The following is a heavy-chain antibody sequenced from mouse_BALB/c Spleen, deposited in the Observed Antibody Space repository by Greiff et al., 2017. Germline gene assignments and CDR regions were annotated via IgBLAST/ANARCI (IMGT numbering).Heavy chain of an antibody. CDR2: INPSTGYT. V-gene: IGHV1-7*01. CDR1: GYTFTSYW. Sequence: QVQLQQSGAELAKPGASVKMSCKASGYTFTSYWMHWVKQRPGQGLEWIGYINPSTGYTEYNQKFKDKATLTADKSSSTAYMQLSSLTSEDSAVYYCAGITTVVAPFDYWGQGTTLTVSS. CDR3: AGITTVVAPFDY. J-gene: IGHJ2*01. D-gene: IGHD1-1*01.